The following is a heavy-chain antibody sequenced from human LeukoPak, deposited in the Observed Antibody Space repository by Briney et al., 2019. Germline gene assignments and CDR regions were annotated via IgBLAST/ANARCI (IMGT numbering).Heavy chain of an antibody. CDR3: ARVLWFGELYWFDP. CDR2: IYTSGST. CDR1: GGSISSYY. V-gene: IGHV4-4*07. J-gene: IGHJ5*02. Sequence: SETLPLTCTVSGGSISSYYWSWIRQPAGKGLEWIGRIYTSGSTNYNPSLKSRVTMSVDTSKNQFSLKLSSVTAADTAVYYCARVLWFGELYWFDPWGQGTLVTVSS. D-gene: IGHD3-10*01.